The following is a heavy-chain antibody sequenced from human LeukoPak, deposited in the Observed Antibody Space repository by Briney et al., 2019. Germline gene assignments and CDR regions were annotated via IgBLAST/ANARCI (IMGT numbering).Heavy chain of an antibody. V-gene: IGHV1-18*01. CDR3: ARDLRLGYCSSTSCYGGPSRFDP. D-gene: IGHD2-2*01. J-gene: IGHJ5*02. Sequence: GASVKVSCKASGYTFTSYGISWVRRAPGQGLEWMGWISAYNGNTNYAQKLQGRVTMTTDTSTSTAYMELRSLRSDDTAVYYCARDLRLGYCSSTSCYGGPSRFDPWGQGTLVTVSS. CDR2: ISAYNGNT. CDR1: GYTFTSYG.